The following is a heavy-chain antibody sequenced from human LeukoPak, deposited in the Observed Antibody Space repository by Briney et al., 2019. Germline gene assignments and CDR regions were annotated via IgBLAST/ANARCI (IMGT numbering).Heavy chain of an antibody. CDR2: IVGSGSTT. V-gene: IGHV3-11*01. CDR1: GFSFSVYY. J-gene: IGHJ4*02. Sequence: GGSLRLSCAASGFSFSVYYMSWIRQAPGKGLECVSNIVGSGSTTDYADSVKGRFTISRDNAKNSLYLQMNSLRAEDTAVYYCVRGNYGFDYWGQGTLVTVSS. D-gene: IGHD4-11*01. CDR3: VRGNYGFDY.